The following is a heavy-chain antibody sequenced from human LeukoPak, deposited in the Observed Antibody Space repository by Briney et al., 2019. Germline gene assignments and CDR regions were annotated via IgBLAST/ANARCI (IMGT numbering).Heavy chain of an antibody. V-gene: IGHV3-48*04. CDR1: GFTFNTSS. CDR2: ISSRSTTI. D-gene: IGHD3-16*01. CDR3: ASSSMIQAPDY. Sequence: GGSLRLSCAASGFTFNTSSMNWVRQAPGKGLEWVSYISSRSTTIYYADSVEGRFTISRDNAKNSLYLQMDSLRAEDTAVYYCASSSMIQAPDYWGQGTLVIVSS. J-gene: IGHJ4*02.